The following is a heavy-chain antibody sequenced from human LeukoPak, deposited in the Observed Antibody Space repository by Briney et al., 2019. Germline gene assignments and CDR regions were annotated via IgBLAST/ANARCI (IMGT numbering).Heavy chain of an antibody. J-gene: IGHJ5*02. CDR1: GCTFSSYA. V-gene: IGHV3-23*01. CDR3: AKCPHHTSCYWFDP. CDR2: ISGSGGST. D-gene: IGHD2-2*01. Sequence: GGSLRLSCAAAGCTFSSYAMSWVRQAPGKGLEWVSAISGSGGSTHYADSVKGRFTISRDNSKNTLYLQMNSLRAEDTAVYYCAKCPHHTSCYWFDPWGQGTLVTVSS.